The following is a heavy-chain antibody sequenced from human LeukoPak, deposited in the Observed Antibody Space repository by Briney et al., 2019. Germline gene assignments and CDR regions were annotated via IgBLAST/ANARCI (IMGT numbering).Heavy chain of an antibody. D-gene: IGHD3-16*01. CDR1: GGTFSSYA. Sequence: GASVKVSCKDSGGTFSSYAISWVRQAPGQGLEWMGGIIPIFGTANYAQKFQGRVTITADESTSTAYMELSSLRSEDTAVYYCAREVEFWGDYYYMDVWGKGTTVTVSS. V-gene: IGHV1-69*13. CDR3: AREVEFWGDYYYMDV. J-gene: IGHJ6*03. CDR2: IIPIFGTA.